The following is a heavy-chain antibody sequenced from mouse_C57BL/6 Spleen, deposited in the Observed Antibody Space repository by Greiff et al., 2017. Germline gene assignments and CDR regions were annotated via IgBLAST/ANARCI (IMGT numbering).Heavy chain of an antibody. CDR2: SRNKANDYTT. CDR1: GFTFSDFY. Sequence: EVQVVESGGGLVQSGRSLRLSCATSGFTFSDFYMEWVRQAPGKGLEWFAASRNKANDYTTEYSASVKGRFIVSRDTSQSILYLQMNALRAEDNAIYYYARDAVPYAMDYWGQGTSVTVSS. CDR3: ARDAVPYAMDY. J-gene: IGHJ4*01. V-gene: IGHV7-1*01.